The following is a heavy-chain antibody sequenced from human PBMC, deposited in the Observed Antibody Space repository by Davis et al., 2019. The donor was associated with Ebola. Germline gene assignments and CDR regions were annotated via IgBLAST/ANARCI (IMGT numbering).Heavy chain of an antibody. V-gene: IGHV3-66*02. CDR2: IYSGDST. D-gene: IGHD2-15*01. CDR3: ARDKRDCSGGSCYSDAFDI. J-gene: IGHJ3*02. Sequence: PGGSLRLSCAASGFTVSSNYMNWIRQAPGKGLEWVSVIYSGDSTYYADSVKGRFTISRDNSKNTLYLQMNSLRAEDTAVYYCARDKRDCSGGSCYSDAFDIWGQGTMVTVSS. CDR1: GFTVSSNY.